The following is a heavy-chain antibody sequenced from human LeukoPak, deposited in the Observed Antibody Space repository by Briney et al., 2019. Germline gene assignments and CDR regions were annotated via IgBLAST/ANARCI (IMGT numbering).Heavy chain of an antibody. CDR3: AREVKRSPGSTPGGY. Sequence: GASVKVSCKASGYTFTNYYMHWVRQAPGQGLEWMGWINPNSGGTNYAQKFQGRVTMTRDTSISTAYMELSRLRSDDTAVYYCAREVKRSPGSTPGGYWGQGTLVTVSS. J-gene: IGHJ4*02. CDR2: INPNSGGT. D-gene: IGHD1-1*01. V-gene: IGHV1-2*02. CDR1: GYTFTNYY.